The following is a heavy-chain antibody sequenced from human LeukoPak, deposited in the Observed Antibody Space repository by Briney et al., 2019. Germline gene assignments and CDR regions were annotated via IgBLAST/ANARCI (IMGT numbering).Heavy chain of an antibody. V-gene: IGHV3-53*01. D-gene: IGHD2-2*02. Sequence: GGSRRLSCAASGFTVSNNYMSWVRQAPGKGLEWVSVLYSGGNTYYTDSVKGRFAISRDYSRNTVYLQMNSLRAEDTAVYYCARGAWAIVDYWGQGTLVTVSS. CDR2: LYSGGNT. CDR1: GFTVSNNY. J-gene: IGHJ4*02. CDR3: ARGAWAIVDY.